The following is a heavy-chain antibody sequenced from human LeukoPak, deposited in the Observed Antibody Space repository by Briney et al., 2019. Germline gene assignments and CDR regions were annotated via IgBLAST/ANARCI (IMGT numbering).Heavy chain of an antibody. CDR1: GGSISSGGYS. CDR3: ASIGTAALRGAFDI. Sequence: SETLSLTCAVSGGSISSGGYSWSWIRQPPGKGLEWIGEINHSGSTNYNPSLKSRVTISVDTSKNQFSLKLSSVTAADTAVYYCASIGTAALRGAFDIWGQGTMVTVSS. J-gene: IGHJ3*02. CDR2: INHSGST. D-gene: IGHD6-13*01. V-gene: IGHV4-30-2*01.